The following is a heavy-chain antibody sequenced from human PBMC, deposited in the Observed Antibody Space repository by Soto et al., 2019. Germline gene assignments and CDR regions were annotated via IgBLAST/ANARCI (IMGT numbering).Heavy chain of an antibody. V-gene: IGHV3-9*01. D-gene: IGHD6-13*01. CDR2: ISWNSGTI. CDR3: AKDMRGGSSSSRYFYGMDV. J-gene: IGHJ6*02. Sequence: EVQLVESGGGLVQPGRSLRLSCAASGFSFDDYAMHWVRQAPGKGLEWVSGISWNSGTIYYADSLKGRFTISRDNAKNPLYLQMNSLRAEDTAFYYCAKDMRGGSSSSRYFYGMDVWGQGTTVTVSS. CDR1: GFSFDDYA.